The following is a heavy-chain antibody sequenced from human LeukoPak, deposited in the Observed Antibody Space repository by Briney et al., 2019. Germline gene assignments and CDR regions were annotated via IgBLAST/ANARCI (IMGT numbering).Heavy chain of an antibody. V-gene: IGHV1-46*01. CDR3: ARDSIRGYSGYGNYYYYYMDV. Sequence: GASVKVSCKASGYTFTSYYMHWVRQAPGQGLEWMGIINPSGGSTSYAQKFQGRVTMTRDMSTSTVYMELSSLRSEDTAVYYCARDSIRGYSGYGNYYYYYMDVWGKGTTVTVSS. J-gene: IGHJ6*03. CDR1: GYTFTSYY. CDR2: INPSGGST. D-gene: IGHD5-12*01.